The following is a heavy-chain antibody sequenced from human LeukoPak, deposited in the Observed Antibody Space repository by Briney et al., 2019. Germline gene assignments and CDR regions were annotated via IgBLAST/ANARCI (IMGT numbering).Heavy chain of an antibody. CDR3: ARGLYRYCSGGSCRQFDY. J-gene: IGHJ4*02. V-gene: IGHV4-4*07. CDR1: GVSISSYY. CDR2: INTSGST. Sequence: TSETLSLTCTVSGVSISSYYWSWIRQPAGKGLEWIGRINTSGSTNYNPSLKSRVTMSVDTSKNQFSLKLSSVTAADTAVYYCARGLYRYCSGGSCRQFDYWGQGTLVTVSS. D-gene: IGHD2-15*01.